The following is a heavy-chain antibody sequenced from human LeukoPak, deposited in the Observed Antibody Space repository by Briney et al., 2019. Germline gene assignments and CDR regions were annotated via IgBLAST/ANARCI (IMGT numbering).Heavy chain of an antibody. D-gene: IGHD6-13*01. Sequence: PSETLSLTCTVSGGSISSYYWSWIRQPPGKGLEWIGYIYYSGSTNYNPSLKSRVTISVDTSKNQFSLKLSSVTAADTAVYYCARMRAADNNNWFDPWGQGTLVTVSS. CDR3: ARMRAADNNNWFDP. CDR2: IYYSGST. V-gene: IGHV4-59*08. CDR1: GGSISSYY. J-gene: IGHJ5*02.